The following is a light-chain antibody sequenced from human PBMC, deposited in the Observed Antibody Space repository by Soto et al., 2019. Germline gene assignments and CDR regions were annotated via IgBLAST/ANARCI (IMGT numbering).Light chain of an antibody. CDR3: PQYYSYWWT. CDR2: AAS. V-gene: IGKV1-9*01. CDR1: QGISDY. Sequence: EISLMRCPACRYGCAVDGGAITFRARQGISDYLAWYQQKPGKAPKLLIYAASTLQSGVPSRFSGSGSGTEFTLTLSRLEPEAFAMYHCPQYYSYWWTFCQGPNV. J-gene: IGKJ1*01.